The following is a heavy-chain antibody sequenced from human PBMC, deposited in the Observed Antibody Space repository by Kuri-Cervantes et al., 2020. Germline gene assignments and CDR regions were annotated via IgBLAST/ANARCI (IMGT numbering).Heavy chain of an antibody. J-gene: IGHJ4*02. D-gene: IGHD3-22*01. CDR1: GDSISSSIYY. Sequence: SETLSLTCTVSGDSISSSIYYWGWIRQPPGKGLEWIGSIYYSGSTYYNPSLKSRVTISVDTSKNQFSLKLSSVTAADTAVYYCARHSKSNYYDSSGYYLDFWGQGTVVTVSS. CDR2: IYYSGST. CDR3: ARHSKSNYYDSSGYYLDF. V-gene: IGHV4-39*01.